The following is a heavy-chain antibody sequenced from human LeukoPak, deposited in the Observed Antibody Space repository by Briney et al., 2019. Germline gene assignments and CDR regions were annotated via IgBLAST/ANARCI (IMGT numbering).Heavy chain of an antibody. CDR1: GVSISTHY. J-gene: IGHJ4*02. D-gene: IGHD3-10*01. V-gene: IGHV4-59*11. CDR3: AREANYYGSGSYFEGTFDY. Sequence: SETLSLTCNVSGVSISTHYWSWIRQSPGKGLEWIGFIYHSGTTNYNPSLKSRVTISIDTSKNEFSLKLTSVTAADTAVYFCAREANYYGSGSYFEGTFDYWGQGSLVTVSS. CDR2: IYHSGTT.